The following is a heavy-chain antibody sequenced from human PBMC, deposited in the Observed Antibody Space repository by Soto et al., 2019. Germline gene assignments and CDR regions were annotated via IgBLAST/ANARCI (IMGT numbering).Heavy chain of an antibody. J-gene: IGHJ5*02. D-gene: IGHD2-2*02. CDR3: ARDHCSSTSCYILSWFDP. V-gene: IGHV1-18*01. CDR2: ISAYNGNT. CDR1: GYTFTSYG. Sequence: ASVKVSCKASGYTFTSYGISWVRQAPGQGLEWMGWISAYNGNTNYAQKLQGRVTMTTDTSTSTAYMELGSLRSDDTAVYYCARDHCSSTSCYILSWFDPWGQGTLVTVSS.